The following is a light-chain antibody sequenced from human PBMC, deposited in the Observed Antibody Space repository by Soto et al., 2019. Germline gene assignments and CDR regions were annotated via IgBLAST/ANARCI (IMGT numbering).Light chain of an antibody. CDR2: EVS. Sequence: QSALTQPASVSGSPGQSITISCTRTARDVGGYNYVSWYQHHPGKAPKLMIYEVSNRPSRVSKRFAGSKTGNTASLTISGLQAEDEADYYCSSYAGNTHVFGSGTKVTVL. V-gene: IGLV2-14*01. J-gene: IGLJ1*01. CDR1: ARDVGGYNY. CDR3: SSYAGNTHV.